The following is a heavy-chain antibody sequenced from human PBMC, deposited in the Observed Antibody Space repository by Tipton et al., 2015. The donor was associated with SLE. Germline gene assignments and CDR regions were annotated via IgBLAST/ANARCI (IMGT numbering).Heavy chain of an antibody. CDR1: GGSISSYY. CDR3: ARHPSGYYFDY. CDR2: IYYSGST. Sequence: TLSLTCTVSGGSISSYYWSWIRQPPGKGLEWIGYIYYSGSTNYNPSLKSRVTISVDTSKNQFSLKLSSVTAADTAVYYCARHPSGYYFDYWGQGTLVTVSS. V-gene: IGHV4-59*08. D-gene: IGHD3-10*01. J-gene: IGHJ4*02.